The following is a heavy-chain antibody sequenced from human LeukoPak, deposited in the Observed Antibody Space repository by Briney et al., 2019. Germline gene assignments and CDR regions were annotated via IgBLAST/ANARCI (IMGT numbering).Heavy chain of an antibody. J-gene: IGHJ4*02. Sequence: KASETLSLTCTVSGGSISSYYWSWIRQPPGKGLEWIGYIYYTGSTNYNPSLKSRVTISLDTSKNQFSLKLSSVTAADTAVYYCARVSAVATSFDYWGQGTLVTVSS. V-gene: IGHV4-59*01. CDR3: ARVSAVATSFDY. D-gene: IGHD5-12*01. CDR1: GGSISSYY. CDR2: IYYTGST.